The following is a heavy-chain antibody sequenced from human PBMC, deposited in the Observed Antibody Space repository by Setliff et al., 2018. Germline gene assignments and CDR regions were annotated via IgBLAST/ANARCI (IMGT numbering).Heavy chain of an antibody. D-gene: IGHD1-1*01. J-gene: IGHJ4*02. CDR2: IKQDGSDK. CDR3: ARQREDYGDY. V-gene: IGHV3-7*01. Sequence: PGGSLRLSCAASGFIFSTYWMSWVRQAPGKGLEWVANIKQDGSDKYYVDSVKGRFTISRDNAKNTQELQMNSLRAEGTAVYYCARQREDYGDYWGQGTLGTVSS. CDR1: GFIFSTYW.